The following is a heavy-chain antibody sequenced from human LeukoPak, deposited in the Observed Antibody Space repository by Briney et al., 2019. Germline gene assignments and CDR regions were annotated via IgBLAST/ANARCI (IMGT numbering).Heavy chain of an antibody. CDR2: IYYSGSN. V-gene: IGHV4-59*01. CDR1: GGSISNYY. CDR3: ARSHGSGSYYNLNDY. D-gene: IGHD3-10*01. Sequence: KTSETLSLTCTVSGGSISNYYWSWLRQPPGKGVEWVGYIYYSGSNNYNPSLRSRVTISVDTSKNQFSLKVRSVHGGDGAVYYCARSHGSGSYYNLNDYWGQGALVTVSS. J-gene: IGHJ4*02.